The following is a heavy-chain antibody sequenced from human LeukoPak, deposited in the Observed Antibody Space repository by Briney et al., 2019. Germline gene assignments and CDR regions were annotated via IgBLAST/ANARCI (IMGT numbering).Heavy chain of an antibody. V-gene: IGHV1-18*01. Sequence: ASVKVSCKASGYTFTSYGISWVRQAPGQGLEWMGWISAYNGNTDYAQKFQGRVSMTTDTSTSTAYMDLRSLRSDDTAVYYCARNNWNGNDYWGQGTLVTVSS. CDR1: GYTFTSYG. D-gene: IGHD1-20*01. J-gene: IGHJ4*02. CDR3: ARNNWNGNDY. CDR2: ISAYNGNT.